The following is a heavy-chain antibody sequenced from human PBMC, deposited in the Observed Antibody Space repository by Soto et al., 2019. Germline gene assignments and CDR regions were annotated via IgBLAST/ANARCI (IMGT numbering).Heavy chain of an antibody. D-gene: IGHD7-27*01. Sequence: SETLSLTCTVSGGSISSYYWSWIRQPPGKGLEWIGYIYYSGSTNYNPSLKSRVTISVDTSKNQFSLKLSSVTAADTAVYYCARSPNWVHFDYWGQGTLVTVSS. V-gene: IGHV4-59*08. J-gene: IGHJ4*02. CDR2: IYYSGST. CDR3: ARSPNWVHFDY. CDR1: GGSISSYY.